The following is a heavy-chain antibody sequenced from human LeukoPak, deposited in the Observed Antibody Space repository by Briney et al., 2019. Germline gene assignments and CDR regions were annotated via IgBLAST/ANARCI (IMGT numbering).Heavy chain of an antibody. CDR1: GYTFTSYY. Sequence: ASVKVSCKASGYTFTSYYMHWVRQAPGQGLEWMGIINPSGGSTSYARKFQGRVTMTTDTSTSTAYMELRSLRSDDTAVYYCARVPIGDCSSTSCYGYYYYGMDVWGQGTTVTVSS. CDR2: INPSGGST. J-gene: IGHJ6*02. V-gene: IGHV1-46*01. D-gene: IGHD2-2*01. CDR3: ARVPIGDCSSTSCYGYYYYGMDV.